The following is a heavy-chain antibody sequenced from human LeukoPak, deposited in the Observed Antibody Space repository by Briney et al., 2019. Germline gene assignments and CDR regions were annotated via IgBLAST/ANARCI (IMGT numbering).Heavy chain of an antibody. CDR3: ARDRGYSTFDM. CDR2: INQDGSEK. Sequence: GMSLRLSCVASGFTFSSYWVAWVRQAPGTGLEWVANINQDGSEKNYVDSVKGRFTISRDNAKNSLCLQMNSLRAEDTAVYYCARDRGYSTFDMWGQGTMVTVSS. J-gene: IGHJ3*02. CDR1: GFTFSSYW. V-gene: IGHV3-7*05. D-gene: IGHD5-18*01.